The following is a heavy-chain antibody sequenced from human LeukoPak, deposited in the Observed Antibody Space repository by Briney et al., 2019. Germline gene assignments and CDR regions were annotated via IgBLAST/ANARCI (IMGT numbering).Heavy chain of an antibody. V-gene: IGHV4-39*01. CDR3: AKHYMGSSYNRAVDY. CDR1: GGSIITNDYW. CDR2: IDHAGTT. D-gene: IGHD3-10*01. Sequence: PSETLSLTCVVSGGSIITNDYWWGWIRQPPGKGLEWIGTIDHAGTTFYNVSLKSRVTISVDTPKNQFSLKLSSVTAADTAVYYCAKHYMGSSYNRAVDYWGQGTLVTVSS. J-gene: IGHJ4*02.